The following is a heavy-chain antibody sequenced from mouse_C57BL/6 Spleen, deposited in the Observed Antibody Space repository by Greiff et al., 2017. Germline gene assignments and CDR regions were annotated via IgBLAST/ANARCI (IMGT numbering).Heavy chain of an antibody. CDR2: IYPGDGDT. J-gene: IGHJ1*03. CDR3: AGLPTVVATYWYFGG. D-gene: IGHD1-1*01. Sequence: QVQLQQSGPELVKPGASVKISCKASGYAFSSSWMNWVKQRPGKGLEWIGLIYPGDGDTNYNGKFKGKATLTADKSSSTAYMQLSSLTSEDSAVYFCAGLPTVVATYWYFGGWGTGATVTV. V-gene: IGHV1-82*01. CDR1: GYAFSSSW.